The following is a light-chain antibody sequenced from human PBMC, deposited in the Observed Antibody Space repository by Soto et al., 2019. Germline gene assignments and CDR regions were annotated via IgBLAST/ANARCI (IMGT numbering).Light chain of an antibody. CDR1: QSISSY. CDR2: AAS. J-gene: IGKJ5*01. V-gene: IGKV1-9*01. CDR3: QQLNSYPSIT. Sequence: DIQMTQSPSSLSASVGGRVTITCRPSQSISSYLNWYQQKPGKAPKLXXYAASTLQSGVPSRFSGSGSGTELTLTISSLQPEDFATYYCQQLNSYPSITFGQGTRLEIK.